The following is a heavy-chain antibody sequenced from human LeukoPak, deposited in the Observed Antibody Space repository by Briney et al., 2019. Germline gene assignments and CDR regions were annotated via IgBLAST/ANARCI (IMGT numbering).Heavy chain of an antibody. V-gene: IGHV3-74*01. CDR1: GFTFSSYW. Sequence: GGSLRLSCTASGFTFSSYWMHWIRQVPGKGLAWVSRLNNDGGSTNYADSVKGRFTISRDNAKNTLYLQMNSLRVEDTAVYYCARGRGGYFDYWGQGTLATVSS. CDR2: LNNDGGST. CDR3: ARGRGGYFDY. D-gene: IGHD6-25*01. J-gene: IGHJ4*02.